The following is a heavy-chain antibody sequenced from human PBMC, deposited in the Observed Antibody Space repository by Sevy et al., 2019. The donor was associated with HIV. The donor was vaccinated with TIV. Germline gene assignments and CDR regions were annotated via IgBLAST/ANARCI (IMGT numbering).Heavy chain of an antibody. D-gene: IGHD5-12*01. CDR1: AFTFSNDW. CDR2: IRSATDGGTT. Sequence: GGSLRLSCVASAFTFSNDWMTWVRQAPGKGLEWVGHIRSATDGGTTDHAAPVKGRFTISRHDSKNTVYLYMNSLKIEDTGVYFCATLSGNYWGDWLDPWGQGTLFTVSS. V-gene: IGHV3-15*07. CDR3: ATLSGNYWGDWLDP. J-gene: IGHJ5*02.